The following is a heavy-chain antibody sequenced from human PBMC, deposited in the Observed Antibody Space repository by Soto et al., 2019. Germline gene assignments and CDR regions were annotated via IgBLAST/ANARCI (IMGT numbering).Heavy chain of an antibody. V-gene: IGHV3-21*01. Sequence: EVQLVESGGGLVKPGGSLRLSCAASGFTFSSYSMNWVRQAPGKGLEWVSSISSSSSYIYYADSVKGRFTISGDNAQYFLFLQMNRRRAEDTAVYYCASDTYYYVTVSYAPRGPGTLVTVAA. CDR3: ASDTYYYVTVSYAP. CDR2: ISSSSSYI. J-gene: IGHJ5*02. CDR1: GFTFSSYS. D-gene: IGHD3-10*02.